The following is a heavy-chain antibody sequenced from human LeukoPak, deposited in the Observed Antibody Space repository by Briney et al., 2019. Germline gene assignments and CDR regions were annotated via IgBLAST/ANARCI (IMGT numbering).Heavy chain of an antibody. CDR2: IYSSGST. J-gene: IGHJ4*01. CDR3: ARDGDFDY. CDR1: GGSISGYY. V-gene: IGHV4-59*01. D-gene: IGHD3-16*01. Sequence: SETLSLTCTVSGGSISGYYWSWIRQPPGKGLEWIGYIYSSGSTNYNPSLKGRVTISVDTSKNQFSLKLSSVTAADTAVYFCARDGDFDYWGHGTLVTVSS.